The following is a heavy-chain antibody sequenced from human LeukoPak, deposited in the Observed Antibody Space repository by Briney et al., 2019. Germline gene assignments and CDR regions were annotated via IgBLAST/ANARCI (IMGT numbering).Heavy chain of an antibody. CDR2: LYPSGSA. CDR3: ARGSMVRGVITGMDV. Sequence: PSETLSLTCTVSSASISSGDHYWSWIRQPAGTGLEWIGRLYPSGSATYNASLKSRVTMSVDTSKNQFSLKMTSVTATDTAVYYCARGSMVRGVITGMDVWGKGTTATISS. V-gene: IGHV4-61*02. D-gene: IGHD3-10*01. J-gene: IGHJ6*04. CDR1: SASISSGDHY.